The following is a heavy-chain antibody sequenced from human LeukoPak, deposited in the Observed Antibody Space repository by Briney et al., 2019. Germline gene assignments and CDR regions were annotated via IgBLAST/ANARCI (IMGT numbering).Heavy chain of an antibody. CDR3: AKDYCGGDCYSGWYFDL. V-gene: IGHV3-9*01. D-gene: IGHD2-21*02. CDR1: GFTFDDYA. Sequence: GGSLRLSCAASGFTFDDYAMHWVRQAPGKGLEWVSGISYNSDTIAYADSVKGRFTISRDDAKNSLYLQMNSLRAEDTALYYCAKDYCGGDCYSGWYFDLWGRGTLVTVSS. CDR2: ISYNSDTI. J-gene: IGHJ2*01.